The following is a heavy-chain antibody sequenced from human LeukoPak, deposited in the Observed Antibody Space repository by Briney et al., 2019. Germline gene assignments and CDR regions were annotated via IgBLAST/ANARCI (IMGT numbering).Heavy chain of an antibody. Sequence: GASLRPSCAAAGFSFSSYGVRWVRQAPSNGLEWVVVIPDDGSTKYYAGCVKGRFTTTRDNSKNTLYLQMNSLRAEDTAVYYGAKDALNLLLWFGEYYFDIWGQGTMVTVSS. CDR3: AKDALNLLLWFGEYYFDI. CDR1: GFSFSSYG. D-gene: IGHD3-10*01. J-gene: IGHJ3*02. CDR2: IPDDGSTK. V-gene: IGHV3-30*18.